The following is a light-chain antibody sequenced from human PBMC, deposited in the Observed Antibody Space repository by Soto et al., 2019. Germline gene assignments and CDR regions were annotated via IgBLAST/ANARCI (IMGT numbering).Light chain of an antibody. CDR3: QVRTNWSIA. V-gene: IGKV1-5*03. CDR2: KAS. Sequence: DIQMTQSPSTLSASVGDRVTITFRASQSISSWLAWHQQKPGKAPKLLISKASSLESGVPSRFSGTGSGTDFTLTINNLEPEDFAVYYCQVRTNWSIAFGRGTRLEIK. CDR1: QSISSW. J-gene: IGKJ5*01.